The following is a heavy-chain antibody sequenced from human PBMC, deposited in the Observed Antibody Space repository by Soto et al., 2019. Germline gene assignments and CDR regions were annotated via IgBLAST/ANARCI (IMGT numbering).Heavy chain of an antibody. J-gene: IGHJ6*02. Sequence: SVMVSCKASGGTFSSYAIGWVRQAPGQGLEWMGGIIPIFGTANYAQKFQGRVTITADKSTSTAYMELSSLRSEDTAVYYCARVRSSSSWYGGMDVWGQGTTVTVSS. V-gene: IGHV1-69*06. D-gene: IGHD6-13*01. CDR2: IIPIFGTA. CDR3: ARVRSSSSWYGGMDV. CDR1: GGTFSSYA.